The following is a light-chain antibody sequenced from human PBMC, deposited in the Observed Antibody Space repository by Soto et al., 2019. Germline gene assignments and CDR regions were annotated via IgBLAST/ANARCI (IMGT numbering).Light chain of an antibody. CDR2: WAS. Sequence: DRLMTQSPDSLAVSLGERVTINSKCSQSVLYSSNNKNHLAWYQQKAGQPPKLLIYWASTRQSGVPDRFSGSGSETDFTLTISSLQAEDVAIYYCQQYYNPPLTFGGGTKVDIK. CDR3: QQYYNPPLT. J-gene: IGKJ4*01. CDR1: QSVLYSSNNKNH. V-gene: IGKV4-1*01.